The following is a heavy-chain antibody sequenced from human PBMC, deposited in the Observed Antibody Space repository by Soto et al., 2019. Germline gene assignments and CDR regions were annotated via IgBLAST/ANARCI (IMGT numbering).Heavy chain of an antibody. D-gene: IGHD3-3*01. V-gene: IGHV4-39*07. CDR3: ARRDVRFLEWSLDV. CDR1: GGSISSSSYY. J-gene: IGHJ6*02. CDR2: INHSGST. Sequence: SETLSLTCTVSGGSISSSSYYWGWIRQPPGKGLEWIGEINHSGSTNYNPSLKSRVTISVDTSKNQFSLKLSSVTAADTAVYYCARRDVRFLEWSLDVWGQGTTVTVSS.